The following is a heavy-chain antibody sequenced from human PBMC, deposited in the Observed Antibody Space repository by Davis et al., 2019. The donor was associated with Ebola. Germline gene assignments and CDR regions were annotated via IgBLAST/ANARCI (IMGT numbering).Heavy chain of an antibody. CDR2: ISYDGSNK. D-gene: IGHD6-13*01. J-gene: IGHJ4*02. CDR1: GFTFSSYG. CDR3: ARDVSYSSLDY. Sequence: GGSLRLSCAASGFTFSSYGMHWVRQAPGKGLEWVAVISYDGSNKYYADSVKGRFTISRDDSKNTLYLQMNSLRAEDMAVYYCARDVSYSSLDYWGQGTLVTVST. V-gene: IGHV3-30*03.